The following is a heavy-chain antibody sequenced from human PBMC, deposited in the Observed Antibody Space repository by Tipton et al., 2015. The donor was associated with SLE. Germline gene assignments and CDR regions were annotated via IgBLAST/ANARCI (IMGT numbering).Heavy chain of an antibody. J-gene: IGHJ5*02. CDR3: ARDRLHLGHPWDWTS. CDR1: SGSINSDGYY. V-gene: IGHV4-31*03. CDR2: IYHSGST. Sequence: TLSLTCTVSSGSINSDGYYWTWIRQPPGQGLEWIGYIYHSGSTYYNPSLRSRVTMSIDTSQNQFSLRLTSVTAADTAMYYCARDRLHLGHPWDWTSWGRGTLVTVSS. D-gene: IGHD3-16*01.